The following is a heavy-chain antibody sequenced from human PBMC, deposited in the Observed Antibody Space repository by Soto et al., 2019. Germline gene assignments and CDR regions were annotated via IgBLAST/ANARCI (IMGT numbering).Heavy chain of an antibody. Sequence: GGSLRLSCAASGFTFSDYYMSWIRQAPGKGLEWVSYISSSGSTIYYADSVKGRFTISRDNAKNSLYLQMNSLRAEDTAVYYCARDPRSVVVPAAITDAFDIWGQGTMVTVSS. D-gene: IGHD2-2*01. J-gene: IGHJ3*02. V-gene: IGHV3-11*01. CDR1: GFTFSDYY. CDR2: ISSSGSTI. CDR3: ARDPRSVVVPAAITDAFDI.